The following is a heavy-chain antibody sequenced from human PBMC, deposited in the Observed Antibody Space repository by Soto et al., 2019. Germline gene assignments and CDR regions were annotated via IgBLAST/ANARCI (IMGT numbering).Heavy chain of an antibody. CDR1: GDSISGSQW. J-gene: IGHJ4*02. CDR2: ISQTGTT. D-gene: IGHD2-2*01. V-gene: IGHV4-4*02. CDR3: ARVISSRDDYFDY. Sequence: SETLSLTCAVSGDSISGSQWWSWVRLPPGKGLEWIGEISQTGTTNYNQSFKSRVTMSVDKPKNQFSLNLTSVTAADTAVYYCARVISSRDDYFDYWGQGTVVTLSS.